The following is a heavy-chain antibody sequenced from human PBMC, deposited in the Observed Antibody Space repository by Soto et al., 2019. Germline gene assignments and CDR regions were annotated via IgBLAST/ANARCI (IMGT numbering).Heavy chain of an antibody. CDR1: GYTFTSYA. J-gene: IGHJ5*02. D-gene: IGHD3-3*01. CDR3: AREFRLYYDFWSGYSP. V-gene: IGHV1-3*01. Sequence: ASVRDYCKASGYTFTSYAVRLVRQDPGQRLEWMGWINAGNGNTKYSQKFQGRVTITRDTSASTAYMELSSLRSEDTAVYYCAREFRLYYDFWSGYSPWGQGTLVTGSS. CDR2: INAGNGNT.